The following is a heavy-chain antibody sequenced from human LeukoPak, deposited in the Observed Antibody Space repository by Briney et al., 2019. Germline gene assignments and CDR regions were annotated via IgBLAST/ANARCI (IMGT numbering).Heavy chain of an antibody. J-gene: IGHJ4*02. Sequence: PGGSLRLSCAASGFTFGSYWMSWVRQAPGKGLEWVANINQDGSESCYVDSVRGRFTISRDNAKNSLYLQMNSLRAEDTAVYYCARDKIVGATYFDCWGQGTLVTVSS. CDR2: INQDGSES. CDR3: ARDKIVGATYFDC. V-gene: IGHV3-7*01. CDR1: GFTFGSYW. D-gene: IGHD1-26*01.